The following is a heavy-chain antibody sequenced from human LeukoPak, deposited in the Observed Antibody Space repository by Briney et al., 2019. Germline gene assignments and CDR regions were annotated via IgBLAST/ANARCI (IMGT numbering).Heavy chain of an antibody. CDR1: GYTLTELS. CDR3: ATQQLVRFVLRFQH. D-gene: IGHD6-13*01. CDR2: FDPEDGET. V-gene: IGHV1-24*01. Sequence: ASVKVSCKVSGYTLTELSMHWVRQAPGKGLEWMGRFDPEDGETIYAQKFQGRVTMTEDASTNTAYMELSSLRSEDTAVYYCATQQLVRFVLRFQHWGQGTLVTVSS. J-gene: IGHJ1*01.